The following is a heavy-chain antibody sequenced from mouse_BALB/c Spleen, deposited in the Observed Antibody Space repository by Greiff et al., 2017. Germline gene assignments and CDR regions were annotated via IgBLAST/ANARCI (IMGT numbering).Heavy chain of an antibody. V-gene: IGHV1-80*01. Sequence: QVHVKQSGAELVRPGSSVKISCKASGYAFSSYWMNWVKQRPGQGLEWIGQIYPGDGDTNYNGKFKGKATLTADKSSSTAYMQLSSLTSEDSAVYFCARNYYGYDYAMDYWGQGTSVTVSS. CDR2: IYPGDGDT. J-gene: IGHJ4*01. CDR1: GYAFSSYW. D-gene: IGHD1-2*01. CDR3: ARNYYGYDYAMDY.